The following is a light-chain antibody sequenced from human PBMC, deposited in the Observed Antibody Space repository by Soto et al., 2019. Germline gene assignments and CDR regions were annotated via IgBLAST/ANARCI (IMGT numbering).Light chain of an antibody. CDR3: QQYNNRPPVT. CDR1: QSVNSK. CDR2: DAF. V-gene: IGKV3-15*01. Sequence: EIVMTQSPATLSVSPGERATLSCRASQSVNSKLAWYQVKPGQAPRLLMYDAFTRATGIPDRFSGSGSGTEFTLTISSLQSEDFAVYYCQQYNNRPPVTFGGGTKVEIK. J-gene: IGKJ4*01.